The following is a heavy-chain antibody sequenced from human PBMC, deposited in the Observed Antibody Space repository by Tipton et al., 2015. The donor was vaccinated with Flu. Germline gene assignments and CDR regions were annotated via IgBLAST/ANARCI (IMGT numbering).Heavy chain of an antibody. CDR2: IHQSGTT. V-gene: IGHV4-38-2*01. CDR3: AMYYYDSSAYYSQGWFDY. Sequence: LRLSCAVSGDSISSDYYWDWIRQPPGKGLEWIGSIHQSGTTYYKSSLKSRATISVDTSKNQFSLKLSSVTAADTAVYYCAMYYYDSSAYYSQGWFDYWGQGTLVTVSS. J-gene: IGHJ5*01. CDR1: GDSISSDYY. D-gene: IGHD3-22*01.